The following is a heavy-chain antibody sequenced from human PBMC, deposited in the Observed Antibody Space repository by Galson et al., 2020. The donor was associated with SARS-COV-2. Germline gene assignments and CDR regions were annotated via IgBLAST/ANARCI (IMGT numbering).Heavy chain of an antibody. D-gene: IGHD3-22*01. CDR3: ARGPMIVVSSRAFDI. J-gene: IGHJ3*02. CDR1: GGSISSYY. Sequence: SETLSLTCTVSGGSISSYYWSWIRQPPGKGLEWIGYIYYSGSTNYNPSLKSRVTISVDTSKNQFSLKLSSVTAADTAVYYCARGPMIVVSSRAFDIWGQGTMVTVSS. CDR2: IYYSGST. V-gene: IGHV4-59*01.